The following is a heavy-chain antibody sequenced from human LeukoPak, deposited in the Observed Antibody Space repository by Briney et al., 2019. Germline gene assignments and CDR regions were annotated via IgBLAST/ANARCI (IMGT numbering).Heavy chain of an antibody. D-gene: IGHD3-9*01. Sequence: GASVKVSCKASGYTFSRYDINWVRQAAGQGLEWMGHMNPNTHETGVTENFQGRLFMTSDSSINTAYMELSSLRSEDTAVYFCTRGGEILTHYKHIDYWGQGTLVTVSS. CDR3: TRGGEILTHYKHIDY. V-gene: IGHV1-8*01. J-gene: IGHJ4*02. CDR1: GYTFSRYD. CDR2: MNPNTHET.